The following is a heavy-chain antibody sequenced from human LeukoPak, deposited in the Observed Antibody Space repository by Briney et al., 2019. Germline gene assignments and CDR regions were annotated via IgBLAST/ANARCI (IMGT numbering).Heavy chain of an antibody. CDR2: IYTSGST. Sequence: SQTLSLTCTVSGGSISSGSYYWSWIRQPAGKGLEWIGRIYTSGSTNYNPSLKSRVTISVDTSKNQFSPKLNSVTAADTAVYYCARLWSGYNFDYWGQGTLVTVSS. CDR1: GGSISSGSYY. J-gene: IGHJ4*02. V-gene: IGHV4-61*02. CDR3: ARLWSGYNFDY. D-gene: IGHD5-24*01.